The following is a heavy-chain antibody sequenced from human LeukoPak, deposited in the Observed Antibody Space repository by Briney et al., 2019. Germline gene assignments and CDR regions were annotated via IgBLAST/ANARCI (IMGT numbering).Heavy chain of an antibody. CDR3: AIDQGGYYYDSSGYDY. J-gene: IGHJ4*02. V-gene: IGHV3-33*01. CDR1: GFTFSSYG. Sequence: PGRSLRLSCAASGFTFSSYGMHWVRQAPGKGLEGVAVIWYDGSNKYYADSVKGRFTISRDNSKNTLYLEMNTLRAEDTAVYYCAIDQGGYYYDSSGYDYWGQETLVTVSS. D-gene: IGHD3-22*01. CDR2: IWYDGSNK.